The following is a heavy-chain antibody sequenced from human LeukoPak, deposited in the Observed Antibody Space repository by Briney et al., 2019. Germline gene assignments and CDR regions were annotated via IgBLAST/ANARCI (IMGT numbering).Heavy chain of an antibody. CDR1: GYAFTSYG. D-gene: IGHD2-15*01. CDR3: AREDCSGGSCYSLSLTPVFHVFDI. CDR2: ISAYNGNT. J-gene: IGHJ3*02. Sequence: ASVKVSCKASGYAFTSYGISWVRQAPGQGLEWMGWISAYNGNTSYAPKLQGRVTMTTDTSTSTAYMELRSLRSDDTAVYYCAREDCSGGSCYSLSLTPVFHVFDIWGQGTMVTVSS. V-gene: IGHV1-18*01.